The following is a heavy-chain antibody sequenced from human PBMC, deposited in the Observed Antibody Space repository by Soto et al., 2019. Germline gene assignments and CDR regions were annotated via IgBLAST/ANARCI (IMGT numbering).Heavy chain of an antibody. D-gene: IGHD1-1*01. J-gene: IGHJ3*02. Sequence: ASVKVSCKASGYTFTSYGISWVRQAPGQGLEWMGWISAYNGNTNYAQKLQGRVTMTTDTSTSTAYMELGSLRSDDTAVYYCARDAPETGPFPVGAFDIWGQGTMVTVSS. CDR2: ISAYNGNT. CDR1: GYTFTSYG. CDR3: ARDAPETGPFPVGAFDI. V-gene: IGHV1-18*01.